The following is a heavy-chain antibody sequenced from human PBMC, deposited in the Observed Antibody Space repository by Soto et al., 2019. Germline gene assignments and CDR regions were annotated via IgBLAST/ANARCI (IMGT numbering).Heavy chain of an antibody. D-gene: IGHD2-15*01. CDR1: GGAFSYYA. V-gene: IGHV1-69*12. J-gene: IGHJ6*02. Sequence: QVQLVQSGAEVKKPGSSVKVSCKASGGAFSYYACSWVRPAPGQGLEWLGGIMPIFRAPDYAQKFQGRVTITAEEFTSTAYMEMNSVRSEDTAVYYCASLFKGPDIGNYYYVMDVWGQGTTVTVS. CDR3: ASLFKGPDIGNYYYVMDV. CDR2: IMPIFRAP.